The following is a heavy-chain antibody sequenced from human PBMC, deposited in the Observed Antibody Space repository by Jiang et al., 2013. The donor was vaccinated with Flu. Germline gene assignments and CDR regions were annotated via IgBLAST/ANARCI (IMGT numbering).Heavy chain of an antibody. J-gene: IGHJ6*04. CDR1: GGSISSYY. V-gene: IGHV4-59*01. D-gene: IGHD5-18*01. CDR3: AGSYTAMAFYYYYYGMDV. Sequence: TLSLTCTVSGGSISSYYWSWIRQPPGKGLEWIGYIYYSGSTNYNPSLKSRVTISVDTSKNQFSLKLSSVTAADTAVYYCAGSYTAMAFYYYYYGMDVWGKGTTVTVSS. CDR2: IYYSGST.